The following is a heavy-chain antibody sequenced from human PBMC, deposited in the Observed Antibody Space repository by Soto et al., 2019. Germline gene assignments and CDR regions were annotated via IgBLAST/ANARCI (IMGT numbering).Heavy chain of an antibody. V-gene: IGHV3-7*03. CDR3: ARGCVPGHCSGGSCYLVCGMDV. Sequence: PGGSLRLSCVASGFTFSSYWMSWVRQAPGRGLEWVANIKQDGSEKYYVDSVKGRFTISRDNAKNSLYLQMNSLRAEDTAVYYCARGCVPGHCSGGSCYLVCGMDVWGQGTTVTV. CDR1: GFTFSSYW. J-gene: IGHJ6*02. D-gene: IGHD2-15*01. CDR2: IKQDGSEK.